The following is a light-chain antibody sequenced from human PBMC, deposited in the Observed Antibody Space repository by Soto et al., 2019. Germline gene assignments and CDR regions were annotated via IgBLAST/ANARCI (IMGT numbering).Light chain of an antibody. CDR2: GAS. CDR3: QQYNNWPPVT. V-gene: IGKV3-15*01. J-gene: IGKJ2*01. CDR1: QSVNSN. Sequence: EVVMTQSPATLSVSPGERATLSCRASQSVNSNLAWYQRKPGQAPSLLIFGASSRATGIPARFSGSGSGTEFTLTISSLQSEDFAVYYCQQYNNWPPVTFGQGTKLEIK.